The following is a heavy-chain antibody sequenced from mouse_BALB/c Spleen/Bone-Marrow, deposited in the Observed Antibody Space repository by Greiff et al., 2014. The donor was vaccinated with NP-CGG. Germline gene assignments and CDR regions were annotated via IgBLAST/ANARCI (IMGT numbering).Heavy chain of an antibody. CDR2: ILPGSGST. D-gene: IGHD2-1*01. Sequence: QVQLKESGAELMKPGASVKISCKATGYTFRSHWIEGVKQRPGHGLEWIGEILPGSGSTYYNEKFKGKATFTADTSSNTAYMQLSSLISEDSAVYYCARGGNFLWYFDVWGAGTTVTVSS. J-gene: IGHJ1*01. CDR1: GYTFRSHW. CDR3: ARGGNFLWYFDV. V-gene: IGHV1-9*01.